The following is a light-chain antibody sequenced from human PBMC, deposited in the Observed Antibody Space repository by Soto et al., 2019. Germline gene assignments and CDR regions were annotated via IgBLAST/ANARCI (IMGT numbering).Light chain of an antibody. CDR3: SSYTSSSSYV. V-gene: IGLV2-14*01. CDR2: DVS. J-gene: IGLJ1*01. Sequence: QSALTQPASVSGSPGQSITLLCTGTSSDVGGYNSVSWYQQHPGKAPKLMIHDVSNRPSGVSNRFSGSKSGNTASLTISGIQAGDEADYYRSSYTSSSSYVFGTGTKLTVL. CDR1: SSDVGGYNS.